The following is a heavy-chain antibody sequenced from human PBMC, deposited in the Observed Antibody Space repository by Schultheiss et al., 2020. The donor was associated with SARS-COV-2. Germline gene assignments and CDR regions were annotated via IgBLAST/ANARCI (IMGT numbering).Heavy chain of an antibody. D-gene: IGHD6-19*01. CDR1: GFTFSTYV. V-gene: IGHV3-64*04. J-gene: IGHJ1*01. Sequence: GGSLRLSCSASGFTFSTYVMHWIRQAPGKGLEYASAINSNGGSTYYADSVKGRFTISRDNSKNTLYLQMNSLRAEDTAVYYCARELLVSQWVKETGYFHHWGQGTLVTVSS. CDR3: ARELLVSQWVKETGYFHH. CDR2: INSNGGST.